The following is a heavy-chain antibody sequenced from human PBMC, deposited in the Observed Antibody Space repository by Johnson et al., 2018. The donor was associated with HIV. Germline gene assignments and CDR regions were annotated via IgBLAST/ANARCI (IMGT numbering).Heavy chain of an antibody. D-gene: IGHD4-17*01. CDR3: ARDPPVTTTHNAFDI. CDR2: IYSGGST. J-gene: IGHJ3*02. CDR1: GFTFSSYG. V-gene: IGHV3-NL1*01. Sequence: QVQLVESGGGVVQPGGSLRLSCAASGFTFSSYGLHWVRQAPGKGLEWVSVIYSGGSTYYADSVKGRFTISRDNSKNTLYLQMNSLRAEDTAVYYCARDPPVTTTHNAFDIWGQGTMVTVSS.